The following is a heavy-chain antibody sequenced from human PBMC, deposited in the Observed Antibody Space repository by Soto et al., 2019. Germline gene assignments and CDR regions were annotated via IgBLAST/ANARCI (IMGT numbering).Heavy chain of an antibody. CDR2: ISHGATRK. CDR3: AKYWVGGSNTYQIDY. V-gene: IGHV3-30*18. D-gene: IGHD2-8*02. Sequence: QPGGSLRLSCAASRFTFSDYGMHWVRQAPGKGLEWVAGISHGATRKSYSDSVKGRFIISRDNSKKMLYLQLNSLRREDTAVYYCAKYWVGGSNTYQIDYWGRGPLVTVS. J-gene: IGHJ4*02. CDR1: RFTFSDYG.